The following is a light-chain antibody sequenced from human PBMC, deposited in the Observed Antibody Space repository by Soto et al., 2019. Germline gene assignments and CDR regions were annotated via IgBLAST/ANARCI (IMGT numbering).Light chain of an antibody. J-gene: IGLJ1*01. CDR2: EVS. CDR1: SSDVAAYNF. Sequence: QSVLTQPASVSGSPGQSVAISCTGTSSDVAAYNFVSWYQQHPGKAPKLMVYEVSKRPSGVPDRFSGSKSGNTASLTVSGLQAEDEADYYCSSYAGSNNLGVFGTGTKVTV. V-gene: IGLV2-8*01. CDR3: SSYAGSNNLGV.